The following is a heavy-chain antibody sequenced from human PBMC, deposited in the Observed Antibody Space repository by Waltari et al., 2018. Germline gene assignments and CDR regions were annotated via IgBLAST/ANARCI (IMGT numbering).Heavy chain of an antibody. CDR1: GYSISSGYY. D-gene: IGHD2-15*01. Sequence: QVQLQESGPGLVKPSETLSLTCAVSGYSISSGYYWGWIRQPPGKGLEWIGSIYHSGSTYYNPSLKSRVTISVDTSKNQFSLKLSSVTAADTAVYYCARQTCGGGSCYSPFDPWGQGTLVTVSS. CDR2: IYHSGST. CDR3: ARQTCGGGSCYSPFDP. V-gene: IGHV4-38-2*01. J-gene: IGHJ5*02.